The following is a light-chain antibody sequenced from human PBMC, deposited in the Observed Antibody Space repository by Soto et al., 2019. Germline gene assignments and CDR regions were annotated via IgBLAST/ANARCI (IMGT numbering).Light chain of an antibody. CDR1: QSISSY. V-gene: IGKV1-39*01. J-gene: IGKJ1*01. CDR3: QQSYSTPPWT. CDR2: AAS. Sequence: DIQMTQSPYSLSASVGDRVTITCRASQSISSYLNWYQQKPGKAPKLLIYAASSLQSGVPSRFSGSGSGTDFTLTISSRQPEDFATYSCQQSYSTPPWTFGQGTKVEIK.